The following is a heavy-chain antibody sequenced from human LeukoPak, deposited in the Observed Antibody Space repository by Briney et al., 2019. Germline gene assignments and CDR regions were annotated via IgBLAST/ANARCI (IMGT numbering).Heavy chain of an antibody. V-gene: IGHV1-2*02. CDR3: ARERTDYGESMDAFDI. CDR2: INPNSGGT. J-gene: IGHJ3*02. Sequence: SVKVSCKASGYTFTSYYMHWVRQAPGQGLEWMGWINPNSGGTNYAQKFQGRVTMTRDTSISTAYMELSRLRSDDTAVYYCARERTDYGESMDAFDIWGQGTMVTVSS. CDR1: GYTFTSYY. D-gene: IGHD4-17*01.